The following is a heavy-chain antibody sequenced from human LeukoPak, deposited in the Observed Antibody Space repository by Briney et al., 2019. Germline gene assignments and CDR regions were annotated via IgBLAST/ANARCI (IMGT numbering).Heavy chain of an antibody. Sequence: SVKVSCKASGGTFSSYAVGWVRQAPGQGLEWMGRIIPILGIANYAQKFQGRVTITADKSTSTAYMELSSLRSEDTAVYYCASLHIVGATRFDYWGQGTLVTVSS. CDR1: GGTFSSYA. J-gene: IGHJ4*02. D-gene: IGHD1-26*01. V-gene: IGHV1-69*04. CDR2: IIPILGIA. CDR3: ASLHIVGATRFDY.